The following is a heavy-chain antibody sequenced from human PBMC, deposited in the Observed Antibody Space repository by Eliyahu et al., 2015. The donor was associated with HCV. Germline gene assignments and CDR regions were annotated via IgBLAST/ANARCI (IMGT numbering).Heavy chain of an antibody. CDR2: ISSSSSYI. D-gene: IGHD2-2*01. CDR1: GFTFSSYS. V-gene: IGHV3-21*01. CDR3: ARDRDIVVVPAAMPDAFDI. J-gene: IGHJ3*02. Sequence: EVQLVESGGGLVKPGGSLRLSCAASGFTFSSYSMNWVRQAPGKGLEWVSSISSSSSYIYYADSVKGRFTISRDNAKNSLYLQMNSLRAEDTAVYYCARDRDIVVVPAAMPDAFDIWGQGTMVTVSS.